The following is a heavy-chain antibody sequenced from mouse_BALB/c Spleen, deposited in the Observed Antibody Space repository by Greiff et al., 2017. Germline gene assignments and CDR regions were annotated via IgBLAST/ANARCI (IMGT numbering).Heavy chain of an antibody. V-gene: IGHV5-9-1*01. J-gene: IGHJ4*01. CDR2: ISSGGSYT. Sequence: DVMLVESGGGLVKPGGSLKLSCAASGFTFSSYAMSWVRQTPEKRLEWVATISSGGSYTYYPDSVKGRFTISRDNAKNTLYLQMSSLRSEDTAMYYCARGDYDYDRAYAMDYWGQGTSVTVSS. D-gene: IGHD2-4*01. CDR3: ARGDYDYDRAYAMDY. CDR1: GFTFSSYA.